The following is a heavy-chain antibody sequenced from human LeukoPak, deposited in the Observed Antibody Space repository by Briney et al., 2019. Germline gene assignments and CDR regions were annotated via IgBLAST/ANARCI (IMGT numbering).Heavy chain of an antibody. D-gene: IGHD1-14*01. V-gene: IGHV3-21*06. Sequence: GGSLRLSCTTSGLTFTTSGFTWVRQAPGKGLEWVASIGPTGFDRYHADSIKGRFTISRDNANNFLYLQMDSLKAEDTAVYYCATETNGRHYDYWGQGTLLTVSS. CDR1: GLTFTTSG. J-gene: IGHJ4*02. CDR3: ATETNGRHYDY. CDR2: IGPTGFDR.